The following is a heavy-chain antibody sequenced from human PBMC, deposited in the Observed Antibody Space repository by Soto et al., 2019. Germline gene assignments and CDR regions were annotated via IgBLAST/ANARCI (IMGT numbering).Heavy chain of an antibody. CDR2: ISHSGST. CDR3: AALHFWSGPWTHTRLDY. D-gene: IGHD3-3*02. J-gene: IGHJ4*02. V-gene: IGHV4-4*02. CDR1: GDSINGSHW. Sequence: PSETLSLTXAVSGDSINGSHWWNWVRQPPGKGLEWIGQISHSGSTNYNPSLTSRVTISVDKSKNHFSVKLTSVTAADTAVYYSAALHFWSGPWTHTRLDYWGQGTLVTVSS.